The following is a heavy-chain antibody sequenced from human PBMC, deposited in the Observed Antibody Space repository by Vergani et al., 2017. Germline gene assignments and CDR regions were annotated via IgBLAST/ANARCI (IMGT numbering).Heavy chain of an antibody. J-gene: IGHJ6*02. V-gene: IGHV3-30-3*01. Sequence: QVQLVESGGGVVQPGRSLRLSCAASGFTFSSYAMHWVRQAPGKGLEWVAVISYDGSNKYYADSVKGRFTISRDNSKNTLYLQMNSLRAEDTAVYYCTPAPYGMDVWGQGTTVTVSS. CDR3: TPAPYGMDV. CDR2: ISYDGSNK. CDR1: GFTFSSYA.